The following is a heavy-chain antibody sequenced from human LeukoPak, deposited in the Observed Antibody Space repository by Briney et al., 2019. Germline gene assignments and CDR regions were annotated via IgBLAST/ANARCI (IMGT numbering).Heavy chain of an antibody. CDR2: IYPGDSDT. CDR1: GSRFTSYW. V-gene: IGHV5-51*01. J-gene: IGHJ4*02. CDR3: ARRYYDYVWGSYRYYYFDY. D-gene: IGHD3-16*02. Sequence: GESLKISGKGSGSRFTSYWIGWVRQLPGKGLEWMGIIYPGDSDTRYSPFCQGQVTISADKSISTAYLQWSSLKASDTAMYYCARRYYDYVWGSYRYYYFDYWGQGTLVTVSS.